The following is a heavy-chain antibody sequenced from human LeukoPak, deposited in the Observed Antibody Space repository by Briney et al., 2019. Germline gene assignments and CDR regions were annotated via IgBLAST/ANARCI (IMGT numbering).Heavy chain of an antibody. Sequence: ASVKVSCKASGYTFTGYYMHWVRQAPGQGLEWMGWINPNSGGTNYAQKFQGRVTMTRDTSISTAYMELSRLRSDDTAVYYCAREIYSYGPELDYWGQGTLVTVSS. CDR3: AREIYSYGPELDY. D-gene: IGHD5-18*01. CDR1: GYTFTGYY. J-gene: IGHJ4*02. V-gene: IGHV1-2*02. CDR2: INPNSGGT.